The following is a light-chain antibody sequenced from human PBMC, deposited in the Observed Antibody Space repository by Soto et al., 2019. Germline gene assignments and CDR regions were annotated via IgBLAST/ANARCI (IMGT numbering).Light chain of an antibody. J-gene: IGLJ1*01. Sequence: QSVLTQPASESGSPGQSITICCTGTHSDDGSYNLVSLYQQQPGKAPKVIIYEVSERPSGVSGRFSGSKSGNTASLMISGLQAEDEAEYYCCSYAGSTTQTYVFGSGTKVTVL. CDR3: CSYAGSTTQTYV. V-gene: IGLV2-23*02. CDR1: HSDDGSYNL. CDR2: EVS.